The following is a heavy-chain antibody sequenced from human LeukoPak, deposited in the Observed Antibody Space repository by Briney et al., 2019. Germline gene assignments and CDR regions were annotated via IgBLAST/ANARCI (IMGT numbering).Heavy chain of an antibody. V-gene: IGHV4-61*01. CDR3: ARERIAVAVPFNNWFDP. D-gene: IGHD6-19*01. Sequence: KASETLSLTCTVSGGYVSSGSYYWSWIRQPPGKGLEWIGYIYYSGSTNYNPSLKSRVTISVDTSKNQFSLKLSSVTAADTAVYYCARERIAVAVPFNNWFDPWGQGTLVTVSS. J-gene: IGHJ5*02. CDR2: IYYSGST. CDR1: GGYVSSGSYY.